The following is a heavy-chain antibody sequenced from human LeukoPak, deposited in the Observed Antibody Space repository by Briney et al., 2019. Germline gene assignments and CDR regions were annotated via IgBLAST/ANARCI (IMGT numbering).Heavy chain of an antibody. J-gene: IGHJ4*02. CDR3: ARDLTLRRLTMVRGVMIPDSFDY. CDR2: IIPMFGIT. Sequence: SVKVSCKASGGTFSSYAISWVRQAPGQGLEWMGGIIPMFGITNYAQKFQGRVTIIADESTSTAYMELSSLRSDDTAVYYCARDLTLRRLTMVRGVMIPDSFDYWGQGTLSPSPQ. D-gene: IGHD3-10*01. V-gene: IGHV1-69*13. CDR1: GGTFSSYA.